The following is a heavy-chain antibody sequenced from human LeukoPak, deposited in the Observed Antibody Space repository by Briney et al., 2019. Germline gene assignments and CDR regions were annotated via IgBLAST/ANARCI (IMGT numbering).Heavy chain of an antibody. J-gene: IGHJ4*02. CDR1: GFTFSSYA. V-gene: IGHV3-23*01. Sequence: GGSLRLSCAASGFTFSSYAMSWVRQAPGKGLEWVSAISGSGGSTYYADSVKGRFTISRDNSKNTLYLQMNSLRAEDTAVYYCAKDPLYYYDSSGYNPFDYWGQGTLVTVSS. D-gene: IGHD3-22*01. CDR2: ISGSGGST. CDR3: AKDPLYYYDSSGYNPFDY.